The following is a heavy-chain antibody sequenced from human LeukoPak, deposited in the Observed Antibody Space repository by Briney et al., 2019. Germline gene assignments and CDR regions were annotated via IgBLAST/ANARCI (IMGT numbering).Heavy chain of an antibody. J-gene: IGHJ2*01. CDR2: IYYSGST. V-gene: IGHV4-59*01. D-gene: IGHD1-26*01. CDR1: GGSISSYY. Sequence: SETLSPTCTVSGGSISSYYWSWIRQPPGKGLEWIGYIYYSGSTNYNPSLKSRVTISVDTSKNQFSLKLSSVTAADTAVYYCARAPPLIVGATLSYWYFDLWGRGTLVTVSS. CDR3: ARAPPLIVGATLSYWYFDL.